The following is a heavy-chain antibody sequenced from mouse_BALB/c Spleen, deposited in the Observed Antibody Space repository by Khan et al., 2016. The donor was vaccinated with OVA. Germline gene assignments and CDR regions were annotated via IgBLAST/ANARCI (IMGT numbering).Heavy chain of an antibody. J-gene: IGHJ4*01. V-gene: IGHV3-2*02. CDR3: ARGNYDGYARDY. CDR1: GYSITSNYA. CDR2: ISYSGST. Sequence: EVQLQESGPGLVKPSQSPSLTCTVTGYSITSNYAWNWIRQFPGNKLEWMGYISYSGSTNYNPSFKSRISITRDTSKNQFFLQLNSVTTEDTATYYCARGNYDGYARDYWGQGTSITVSS. D-gene: IGHD2-4*01.